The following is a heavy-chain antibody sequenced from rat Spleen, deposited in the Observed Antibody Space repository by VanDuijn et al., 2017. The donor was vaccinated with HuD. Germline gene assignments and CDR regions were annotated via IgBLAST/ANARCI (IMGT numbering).Heavy chain of an antibody. CDR3: TSRGNNYRNWFAT. J-gene: IGHJ3*01. CDR2: IIYDGTRT. CDR1: GFTFSDYN. D-gene: IGHD1-10*01. Sequence: EVQLVESGGGLVQPGRSLKLSCAASGFTFSDYNMAWVRQAPKKGLEWVATIIYDGTRTYYRDSVKGRFTISRDNAESTLYLQMDSLRSEDTAIYFCTSRGNNYRNWFATWGQGTLVTVSS. V-gene: IGHV5S10*01.